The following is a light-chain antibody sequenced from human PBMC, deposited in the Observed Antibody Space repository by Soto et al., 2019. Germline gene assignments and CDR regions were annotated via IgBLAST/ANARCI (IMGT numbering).Light chain of an antibody. CDR3: GSYASSSTLYV. V-gene: IGLV2-14*01. CDR2: DVS. Sequence: QSALTQPASVSGSPGQSITISCTGTSSDVGGYNYVSWYQQHSGKAPKLMIYDVSNRPSGVSNRFSGSKSGNTASLTISGLQAEDEVDYYCGSYASSSTLYVFGTGTKLTVL. CDR1: SSDVGGYNY. J-gene: IGLJ1*01.